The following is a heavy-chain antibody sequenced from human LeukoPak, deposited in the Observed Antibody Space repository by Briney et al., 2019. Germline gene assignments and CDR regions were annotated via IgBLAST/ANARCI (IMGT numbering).Heavy chain of an antibody. V-gene: IGHV3-66*01. CDR2: IYSGGST. J-gene: IGHJ6*02. CDR3: GGCYYYYYGMDV. D-gene: IGHD2-15*01. Sequence: PGGSLGLSCAASGFTVSSNYMSWVRQAPGKGLEWVSVIYSGGSTYYADSVKGRFTISRDNSKNTLYLQMNSLRAEDTAVYYCGGCYYYYYGMDVWGQGTTVTVSS. CDR1: GFTVSSNY.